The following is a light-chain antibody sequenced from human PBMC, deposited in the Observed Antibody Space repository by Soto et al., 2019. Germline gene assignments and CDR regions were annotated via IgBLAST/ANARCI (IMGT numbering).Light chain of an antibody. CDR1: QSISNY. CDR3: QQSYNTPQT. V-gene: IGKV1-39*01. CDR2: AAS. Sequence: DIQMPQSPSSLSASVGDRVTITCRASQSISNYFNWYQQKPGKAPKLLIYAASSLQSGVPSRFSGRGSGTDFTLTIRSLQPEDFATYCCQQSYNTPQTFGGGTKVEIK. J-gene: IGKJ4*01.